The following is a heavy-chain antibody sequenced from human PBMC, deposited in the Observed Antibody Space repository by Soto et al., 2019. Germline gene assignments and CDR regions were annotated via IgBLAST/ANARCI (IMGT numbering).Heavy chain of an antibody. CDR3: ARGDLWFGELQEYYFDY. V-gene: IGHV4-39*01. CDR1: GGSISSSSYY. J-gene: IGHJ4*02. D-gene: IGHD3-10*01. CDR2: IYYSGST. Sequence: SETLSLTCTVSGGSISSSSYYWGWIRQPPGKGLEWIGSIYYSGSTYYNPSLKSRVTISVDTSKNQFSLKLSSVTAADTAVYYCARGDLWFGELQEYYFDYWGQGTLVTVSS.